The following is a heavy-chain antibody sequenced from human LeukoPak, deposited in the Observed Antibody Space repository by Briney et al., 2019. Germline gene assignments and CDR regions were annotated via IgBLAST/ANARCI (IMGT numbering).Heavy chain of an antibody. Sequence: SETLSLTCAVYGGSFSGYYWSWIRQPPGKGLEWIGYIHYTGSTNYNPSLKSRVTISVDTSKNQFSLKLSSVTAADTAVYYCARVEEGYGSGRRENYYYYYMDVWGKGTTVTISS. CDR2: IHYTGST. CDR1: GGSFSGYY. CDR3: ARVEEGYGSGRRENYYYYYMDV. D-gene: IGHD3-10*01. J-gene: IGHJ6*03. V-gene: IGHV4-59*01.